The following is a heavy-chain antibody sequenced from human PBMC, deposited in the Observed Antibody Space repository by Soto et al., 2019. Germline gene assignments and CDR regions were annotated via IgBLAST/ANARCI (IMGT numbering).Heavy chain of an antibody. D-gene: IGHD7-27*01. V-gene: IGHV3-9*01. CDR1: GFTFDDYA. CDR3: AKDIGELGIVDY. Sequence: EVQLVESGGGLVQPGRSLRLSCAASGFTFDDYAMHWVRQAPGKGLEWVSGISWNSGSIGYADSVKGRFTISRDNAKNSLYLQMNSLRAEDTALYYCAKDIGELGIVDYWGQGTLVTVSS. J-gene: IGHJ4*02. CDR2: ISWNSGSI.